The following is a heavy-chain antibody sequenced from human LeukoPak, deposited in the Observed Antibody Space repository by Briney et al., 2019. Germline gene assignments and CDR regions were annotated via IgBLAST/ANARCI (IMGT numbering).Heavy chain of an antibody. J-gene: IGHJ6*03. CDR2: ISSSSSYI. V-gene: IGHV3-21*01. Sequence: PGGSLRLSCAASGFTFSSHSMNWVRQAPGKGLEWVSSISSSSSYIYYADSVKGRFTISRDNAKNSLYLQMNSLRAEDTAVYYCARLVVVAATREYYYYMDVWGKGTTVTVSS. CDR1: GFTFSSHS. CDR3: ARLVVVAATREYYYYMDV. D-gene: IGHD2-15*01.